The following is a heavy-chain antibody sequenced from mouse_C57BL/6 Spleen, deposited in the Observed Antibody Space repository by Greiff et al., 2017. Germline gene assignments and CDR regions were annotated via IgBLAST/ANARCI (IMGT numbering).Heavy chain of an antibody. V-gene: IGHV1-42*01. CDR3: ARADSSGYPYYFDC. D-gene: IGHD3-2*02. CDR1: GYSFTGYY. J-gene: IGHJ2*01. CDR2: INPSTGGT. Sequence: EVQLQQSGPELVKPGASVKISCKASGYSFTGYYMNWVKQSPEKSLEWIGEINPSTGGTTYNQKFKAKATLTVDKSSSTAYMQLKSLTSEDSAVYYCARADSSGYPYYFDCWGQGTTLTVSS.